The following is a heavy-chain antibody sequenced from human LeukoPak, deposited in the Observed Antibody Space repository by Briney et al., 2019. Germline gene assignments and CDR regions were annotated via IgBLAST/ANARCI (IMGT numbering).Heavy chain of an antibody. CDR2: INHSGST. V-gene: IGHV4-34*01. J-gene: IGHJ3*02. D-gene: IGHD2-15*01. Sequence: SETLSLTCAVYGGSFSGYYWSWIRQPPGKGLEWIGEINHSGSTNCNPSLKSRVTISVDTSKNQFSLKLSSVTAADTAVYYCARDPSSGGAFDIWGQGTMVTVSS. CDR3: ARDPSSGGAFDI. CDR1: GGSFSGYY.